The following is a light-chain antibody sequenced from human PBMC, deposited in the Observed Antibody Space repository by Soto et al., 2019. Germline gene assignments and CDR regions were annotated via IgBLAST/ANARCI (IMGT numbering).Light chain of an antibody. CDR3: QQYGTSPLMYT. CDR1: QSIINSY. J-gene: IGKJ2*01. CDR2: GAS. V-gene: IGKV3-20*01. Sequence: ESVLTQSPGSLSLSPGETATLSCRASQSIINSYLAWYQQKPGQAPRLLIYGASIRATGVPDRFSGSGSGTDFTLTITRLEAEDFAVYYCQQYGTSPLMYTFGQGTKMVVK.